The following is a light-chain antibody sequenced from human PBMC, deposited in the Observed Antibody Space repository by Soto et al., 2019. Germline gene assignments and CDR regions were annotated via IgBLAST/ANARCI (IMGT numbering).Light chain of an antibody. Sequence: ALTQPPSASGSPGQSVTISCTGTGSDIGGYNFVSWYQQRPGKVPKLIIYEVNKRPSGVPDRFSGSKSGNTASLTVSGLQADDEADYYCSSYAGTNNRYVFGTGTKLTVL. CDR1: GSDIGGYNF. V-gene: IGLV2-8*01. CDR2: EVN. CDR3: SSYAGTNNRYV. J-gene: IGLJ1*01.